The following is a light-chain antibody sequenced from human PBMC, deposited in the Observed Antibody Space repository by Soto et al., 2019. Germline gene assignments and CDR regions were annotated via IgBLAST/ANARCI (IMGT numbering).Light chain of an antibody. CDR3: QVWDSNSDHVV. J-gene: IGLJ2*01. CDR1: NIGTTS. CDR2: SDS. V-gene: IGLV3-21*04. Sequence: SYELTQPPSVSVAPGETARITCGGNNIGTTSVHWYHQRPGQAPVLVIYSDSDRPSGIPERFSGSTSGNTVTLTISRVEAGDEADYYCQVWDSNSDHVVFGGGTKLTVL.